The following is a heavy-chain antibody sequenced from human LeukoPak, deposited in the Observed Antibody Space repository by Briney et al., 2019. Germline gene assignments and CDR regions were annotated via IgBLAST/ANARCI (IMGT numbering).Heavy chain of an antibody. Sequence: GGSLRLSCAASGFTVSSNYMSWVRQAPGKGLEWVSSSGSGGDPYYADSVRGRFTISRDNSKNTLYLQMSSLRAEDTAVYYCASKTPGRYPFEYWGQGTLVTVSS. CDR2: SGSGGDP. D-gene: IGHD6-19*01. J-gene: IGHJ4*02. CDR3: ASKTPGRYPFEY. V-gene: IGHV3-53*01. CDR1: GFTVSSNY.